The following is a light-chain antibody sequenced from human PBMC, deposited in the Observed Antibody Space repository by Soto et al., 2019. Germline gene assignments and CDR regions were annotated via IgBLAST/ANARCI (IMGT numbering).Light chain of an antibody. CDR3: LQSSQFPHT. V-gene: IGKV2-24*01. CDR1: KSLVRSDGSTY. J-gene: IGKJ4*01. CDR2: KTS. Sequence: DIVMTQTPLSSPVTLGQPASISCKSSKSLVRSDGSTYLIWLHLRPGQPPRLLFYKTSNRFSGVPDRFSASGAGTDFTLNISRVEAEAVGLYYFLQSSQFPHTFGGGTTVEIK.